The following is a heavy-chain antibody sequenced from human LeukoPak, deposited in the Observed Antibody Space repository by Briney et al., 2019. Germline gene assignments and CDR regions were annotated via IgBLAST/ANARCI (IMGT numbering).Heavy chain of an antibody. J-gene: IGHJ4*02. CDR1: GFTVSSNY. V-gene: IGHV3-53*01. D-gene: IGHD2-21*01. CDR3: AKKSGDHFHFDF. Sequence: PGGSLRLSCAASGFTVSSNYMSWVRQAPGRGLEWVSVIYSGGSTYYADSVKGRFTISRDDSKNTLYLQMNSLRAEDTAVYHCAKKSGDHFHFDFWGQGTLVTVSP. CDR2: IYSGGST.